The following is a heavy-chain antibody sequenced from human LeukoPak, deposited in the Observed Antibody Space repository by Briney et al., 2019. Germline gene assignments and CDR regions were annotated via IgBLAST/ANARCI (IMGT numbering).Heavy chain of an antibody. CDR2: INHSGST. Sequence: KPSETLSLTCAVYGGSFSGYYWSWIRQPPGKGLEWIGEINHSGSTNYNPSLKGRVTISVDTSKNQFSLKLSSVTATDTAVYYCARAGKYYYGSGSYLNWGQGTLVTVSS. J-gene: IGHJ4*02. CDR3: ARAGKYYYGSGSYLN. CDR1: GGSFSGYY. D-gene: IGHD3-10*01. V-gene: IGHV4-34*01.